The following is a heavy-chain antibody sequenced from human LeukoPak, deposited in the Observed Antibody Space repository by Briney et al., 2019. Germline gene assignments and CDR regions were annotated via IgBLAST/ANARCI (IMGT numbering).Heavy chain of an antibody. V-gene: IGHV3-23*01. D-gene: IGHD3-3*01. J-gene: IGHJ4*02. CDR1: GLTFSGYA. Sequence: GGSLRLSCAASGLTFSGYAMSWVRQAPGKGLEWVSAISGSGGSTYYADSVKGRFTISRDNSKNTLYLQMNSLRAEDTAVYYCAKGNDFWSGYYRDYWGQGTLVTVSS. CDR2: ISGSGGST. CDR3: AKGNDFWSGYYRDY.